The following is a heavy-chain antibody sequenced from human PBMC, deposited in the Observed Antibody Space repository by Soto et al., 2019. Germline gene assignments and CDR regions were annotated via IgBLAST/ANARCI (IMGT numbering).Heavy chain of an antibody. CDR1: GLTISGKKY. CDR2: LYDVDGS. J-gene: IGHJ3*01. V-gene: IGHV3-53*01. CDR3: ATWHEREHAFDV. Sequence: DVQRVESGGGLIQPGESLRLSCAAFGLTISGKKYVAWVRRAPGKGREWVSALYDVDGSFYADSVTGRFTTSSDSSKTTVYLQMNDLRPDDTAVYYCATWHEREHAFDVWGQGTTVTISS. D-gene: IGHD1-1*01.